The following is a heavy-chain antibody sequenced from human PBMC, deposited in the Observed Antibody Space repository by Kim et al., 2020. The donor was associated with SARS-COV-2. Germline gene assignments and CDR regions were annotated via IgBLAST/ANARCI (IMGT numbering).Heavy chain of an antibody. D-gene: IGHD6-13*01. Sequence: GGSLRLSCAASGFTFSSYAMSWVRQAPGKGLEWVSAISGSGGSTYYADSVKGRFTISRDNSKNTLYLQMNSLRAEDTAVYYCAKDSLYSSSWYESLGMDVWGQGTTVTVSS. CDR2: ISGSGGST. V-gene: IGHV3-23*01. CDR1: GFTFSSYA. CDR3: AKDSLYSSSWYESLGMDV. J-gene: IGHJ6*02.